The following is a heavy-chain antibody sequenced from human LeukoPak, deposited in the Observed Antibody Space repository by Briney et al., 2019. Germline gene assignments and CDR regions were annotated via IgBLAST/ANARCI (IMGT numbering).Heavy chain of an antibody. CDR1: GYSFTSYW. CDR3: ARRLVGATRNFDY. CDR2: IDPSDSYT. V-gene: IGHV5-10-1*01. Sequence: GESLRISCKASGYSFTSYWISWVRQMPGKGLDWMGRIDPSDSYTNYSPSFQGHVTISADRSISTAYLQWSSLKASDTAMYYCARRLVGATRNFDYWGQGTLVTVSS. D-gene: IGHD1-26*01. J-gene: IGHJ4*02.